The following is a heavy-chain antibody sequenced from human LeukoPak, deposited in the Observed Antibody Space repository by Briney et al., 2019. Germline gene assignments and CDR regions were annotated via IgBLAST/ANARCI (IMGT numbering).Heavy chain of an antibody. J-gene: IGHJ4*02. V-gene: IGHV3-7*05. Sequence: GGSLRLSCAASGFTFSSYAMSWVRQAPGKGLEWVANIKQDGSEKYYVDSVKGRFTISRDNAKNSLYLQMNSLRSDDTAVYYCARDPNGNLDFDYWGQGTLVTVSS. CDR1: GFTFSSYA. CDR3: ARDPNGNLDFDY. D-gene: IGHD4-23*01. CDR2: IKQDGSEK.